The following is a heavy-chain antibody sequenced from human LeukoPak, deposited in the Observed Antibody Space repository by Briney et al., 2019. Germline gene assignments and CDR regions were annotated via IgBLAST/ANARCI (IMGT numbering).Heavy chain of an antibody. J-gene: IGHJ4*02. D-gene: IGHD6-19*01. CDR3: TRVAPVTGSRYFDY. CDR1: GFTFSDHY. CDR2: IRNKVNSYIT. V-gene: IGHV3-72*01. Sequence: GGSLRLSFAASGFTFSDHYMGWSRQAPGKGLEWVGRIRNKVNSYITEYAASVTGRFTISRDDSKNPLYLQMNSLKTEDTAVYYCTRVAPVTGSRYFDYWGQGALVTVSS.